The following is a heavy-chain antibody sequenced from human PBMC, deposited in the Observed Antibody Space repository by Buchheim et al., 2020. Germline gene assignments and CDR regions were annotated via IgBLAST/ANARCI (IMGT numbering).Heavy chain of an antibody. D-gene: IGHD7-27*01. CDR1: GFRFNSYV. CDR3: SKDLTGWGAFDF. J-gene: IGHJ4*02. Sequence: EVELLESGGGLVQPGGSLRLSCAASGFRFNSYVMRWVRQAPGKGLEWVASISGSAGDSLYSDSVRGRFTIFRDNFGNTVYLEMTSLRAEDTATYYCSKDLTGWGAFDFWGQGTL. V-gene: IGHV3-23*01. CDR2: ISGSAGDS.